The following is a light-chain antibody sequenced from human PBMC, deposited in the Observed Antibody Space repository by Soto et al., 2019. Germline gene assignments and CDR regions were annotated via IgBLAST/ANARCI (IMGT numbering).Light chain of an antibody. CDR3: LQVFKVPRA. CDR2: AAS. J-gene: IGKJ1*01. CDR1: QDIGND. Sequence: AIQMTQSPSSLAGSVGDRLTITCRASQDIGNDLGWYQQKPGKAPKLLIYAASRLQSGVSSRFSGSGSGTECTLTISSLQPEDFATYYSLQVFKVPRAFGQWNKVDIK. V-gene: IGKV1-6*02.